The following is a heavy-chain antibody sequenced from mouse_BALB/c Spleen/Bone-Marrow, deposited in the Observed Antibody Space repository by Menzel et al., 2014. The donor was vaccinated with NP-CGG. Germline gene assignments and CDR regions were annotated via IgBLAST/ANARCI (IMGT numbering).Heavy chain of an antibody. V-gene: IGHV1-80*01. Sequence: ESGAELVRPGSSVKISCKASGYAFSSYWMNWVKQRPGQGLEWIGQIYPGDGDTNYNGKFKGKATLTADKSSSTAYMQLSSLTSEDSAVYFCALYGNYAGNWGQGTLVTVSA. J-gene: IGHJ3*01. CDR3: ALYGNYAGN. D-gene: IGHD2-1*01. CDR1: GYAFSSYW. CDR2: IYPGDGDT.